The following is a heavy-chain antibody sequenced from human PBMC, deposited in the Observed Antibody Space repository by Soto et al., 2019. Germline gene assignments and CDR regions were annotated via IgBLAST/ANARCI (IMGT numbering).Heavy chain of an antibody. J-gene: IGHJ4*02. CDR2: INPNSGGT. D-gene: IGHD6-19*01. CDR1: GYTFTGYY. CDR3: ARSESSSGWYDY. Sequence: ASVNFSCKASGYTFTGYYMHWVRQAPGQGLEWMGWINPNSGGTNYAQKFQGRVTMTRDTSISTVYMELSRLRSDDTAVFYCARSESSSGWYDYWGQGTLVTVSS. V-gene: IGHV1-2*02.